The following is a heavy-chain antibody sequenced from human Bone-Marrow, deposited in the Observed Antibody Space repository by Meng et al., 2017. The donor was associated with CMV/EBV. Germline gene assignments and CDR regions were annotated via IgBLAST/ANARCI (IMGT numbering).Heavy chain of an antibody. CDR3: ARSLVVEGAFDI. CDR1: GYSFTHFW. D-gene: IGHD3-16*01. V-gene: IGHV5-51*01. J-gene: IGHJ3*02. CDR2: IYPGDSDT. Sequence: GESLKISCKGSGYSFTHFWIAWVRQMPGKGLEWMGFIYPGDSDTRYSPSFQGQVTMSADKSISTAYLQWSSLKASDTAMYYCARSLVVEGAFDIWGQGTMVTVSS.